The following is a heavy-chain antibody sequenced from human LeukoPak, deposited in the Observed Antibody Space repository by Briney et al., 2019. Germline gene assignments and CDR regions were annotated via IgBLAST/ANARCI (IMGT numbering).Heavy chain of an antibody. CDR2: ISGSGTVT. V-gene: IGHV3-23*01. CDR3: AKTSVGEGRIIGSGYFDN. CDR1: GFTFSNHA. J-gene: IGHJ4*02. Sequence: GGSLGLSCAASGFTFSNHAMNWVRQAPGKGLEWVSIISGSGTVTYCADSVKGRFTISRDNSKNTLYLQMNSLRAEDTAVYYCAKTSVGEGRIIGSGYFDNWGQGTLVTVSS. D-gene: IGHD2-15*01.